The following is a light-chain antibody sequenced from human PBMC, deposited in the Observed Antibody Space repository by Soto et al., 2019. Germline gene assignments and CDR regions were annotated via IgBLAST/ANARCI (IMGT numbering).Light chain of an antibody. CDR3: QQYGSSPWT. CDR2: GAS. V-gene: IGKV3-20*01. CDR1: QTIRSNY. Sequence: ETVLTQSPGTLPSSPGERATLSCRASQTIRSNYLAWYRQTPGQAPSRLIYGASNRATGIADRFRGSGSGTDFTLIISRLEPEDFALYYCQQYGSSPWTFGQGTKVEIK. J-gene: IGKJ1*01.